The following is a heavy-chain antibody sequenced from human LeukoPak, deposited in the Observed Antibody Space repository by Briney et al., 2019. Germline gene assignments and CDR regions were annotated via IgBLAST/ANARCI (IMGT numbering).Heavy chain of an antibody. J-gene: IGHJ4*02. Sequence: SETLSLTCTVSGYSISSGYYWGWIRRPPGKGLEWIGSIYYSGSTYYNPSLKSRVTISVDTSKNQFSLKLSSVTAADTAVYYCARHLLGANNGEIDYWGQGTLVTVSS. CDR2: IYYSGST. CDR3: ARHLLGANNGEIDY. V-gene: IGHV4-38-2*02. D-gene: IGHD1-26*01. CDR1: GYSISSGYY.